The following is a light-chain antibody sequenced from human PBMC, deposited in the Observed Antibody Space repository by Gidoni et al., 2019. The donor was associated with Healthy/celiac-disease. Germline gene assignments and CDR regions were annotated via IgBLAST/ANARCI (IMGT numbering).Light chain of an antibody. CDR3: QQYYSYPMYT. CDR2: AAS. J-gene: IGKJ2*01. Sequence: AIRITQSPYSLSASTGDRVTITCRASQGISSYLAWYQQKPGKAPKLLIYAASTFQSGVPSRFSGSGSGTDFTLTISCLQSEDFATYYCQQYYSYPMYTFGQGTKLEIK. V-gene: IGKV1-8*01. CDR1: QGISSY.